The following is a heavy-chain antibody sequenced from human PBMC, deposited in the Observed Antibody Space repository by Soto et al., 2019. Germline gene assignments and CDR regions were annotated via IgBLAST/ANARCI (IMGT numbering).Heavy chain of an antibody. CDR1: GYPVTAYY. Sequence: QLHLVQSGAVVKKPGASVTVSCSASGYPVTAYYMHWVRQAPGRGLEWMGVINPATGAAKYTQTFQGRVTMTRDTSTSTVCMELSGLTSEDTAVFYWVRGGGVGVAGSAAFDMWGQGTLVTVSS. CDR3: VRGGGVGVAGSAAFDM. D-gene: IGHD3-3*01. J-gene: IGHJ3*02. V-gene: IGHV1-46*01. CDR2: INPATGAA.